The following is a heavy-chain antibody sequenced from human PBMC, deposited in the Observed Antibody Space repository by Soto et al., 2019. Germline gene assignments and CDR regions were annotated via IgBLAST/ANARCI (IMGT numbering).Heavy chain of an antibody. V-gene: IGHV3-74*01. CDR2: ISTDGSIT. CDR3: ARDTNGLHY. CDR1: GLIFSNYK. Sequence: GGSLRLSCAASGLIFSNYKMHWVRQAPGKGLVWVSRISTDGSITDYADSAKGRFTVSRDNAKNTLYLQMNSLRVDDTAEYYCARDTNGLHYWGQGTLVTVSS. D-gene: IGHD2-8*01. J-gene: IGHJ4*02.